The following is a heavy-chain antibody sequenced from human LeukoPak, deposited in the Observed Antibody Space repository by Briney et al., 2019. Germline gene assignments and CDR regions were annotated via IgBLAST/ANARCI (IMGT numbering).Heavy chain of an antibody. D-gene: IGHD3-10*01. CDR3: AKLLWSHYYYGMDV. Sequence: GASVKVSCKASGGSFSGYLVNWVRQAPGQGPEWKGGLMPFFGPANYAQKFQGRVSFTADEPTNTAYMELGSLRSEDTAVYYCAKLLWSHYYYGMDVWGQGTTVTVSS. J-gene: IGHJ6*02. CDR1: GGSFSGYL. V-gene: IGHV1-69*13. CDR2: LMPFFGPA.